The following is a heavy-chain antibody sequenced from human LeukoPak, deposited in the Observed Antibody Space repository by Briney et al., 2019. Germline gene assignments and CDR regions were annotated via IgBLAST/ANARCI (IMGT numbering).Heavy chain of an antibody. J-gene: IGHJ6*02. Sequence: GASVKVSCKASGYTFTGYYMHGVRQAPGQGLEWMGWINPNSGGTNYAQKFQGRVTMTRDTSISTAYMELSRLRSDDTAVYYCAMDIVVVVAATNRRGSDYYYGMDVWGQGTTVTVSS. CDR2: INPNSGGT. V-gene: IGHV1-2*02. CDR3: AMDIVVVVAATNRRGSDYYYGMDV. CDR1: GYTFTGYY. D-gene: IGHD2-15*01.